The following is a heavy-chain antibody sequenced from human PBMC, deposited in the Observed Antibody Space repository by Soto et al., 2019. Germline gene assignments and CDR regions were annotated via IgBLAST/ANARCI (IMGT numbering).Heavy chain of an antibody. Sequence: QVQLVESGGGVVQPGRSLRLSCAASGFTFSSYAMHWVRQAPGKGLEWVAVISYDGSNKYYADSVKGRFTISRDNSKNTLYLQMNSLRAEYTAVYYCARVRDYYDSSGPAAPYYYGMDVWGQGTTVTVSS. CDR2: ISYDGSNK. V-gene: IGHV3-30-3*01. J-gene: IGHJ6*02. CDR1: GFTFSSYA. D-gene: IGHD3-22*01. CDR3: ARVRDYYDSSGPAAPYYYGMDV.